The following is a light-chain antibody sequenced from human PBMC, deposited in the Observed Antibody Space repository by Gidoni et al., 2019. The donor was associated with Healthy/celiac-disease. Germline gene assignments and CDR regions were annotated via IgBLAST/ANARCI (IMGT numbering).Light chain of an antibody. V-gene: IGLV2-14*03. CDR2: DVS. Sequence: QSALTQPASVAGSPGQSLTISCTGTSSDVGGYNYVSWYQQHPGKAPKLMIYDVSNRPSGVSNRFSGSKSGNTASLTISGLQAEGEADYYCSSYTSSSAWVFGGGTKLTVL. CDR3: SSYTSSSAWV. J-gene: IGLJ3*02. CDR1: SSDVGGYNY.